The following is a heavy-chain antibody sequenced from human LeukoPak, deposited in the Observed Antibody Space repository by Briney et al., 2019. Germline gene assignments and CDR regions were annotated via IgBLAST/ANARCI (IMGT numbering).Heavy chain of an antibody. D-gene: IGHD2-15*01. V-gene: IGHV4-59*08. CDR2: IYYSGST. CDR3: ARRGYCSGGSCYSTGFFDY. Sequence: SETLSLTCTVSGGYISSYYWSWIRQPPGKGLEWIGYIYYSGSTNYNPSLKSRVTISGDTSKNQFSLKLSSVTAADMAVYYCARRGYCSGGSCYSTGFFDYWGQGTLVTVSS. J-gene: IGHJ4*02. CDR1: GGYISSYY.